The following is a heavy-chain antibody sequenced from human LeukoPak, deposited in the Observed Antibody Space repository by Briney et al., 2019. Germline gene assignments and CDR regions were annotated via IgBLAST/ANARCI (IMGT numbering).Heavy chain of an antibody. Sequence: PSETLSLTCTVSGGSISSTNYYRGWIRQPPGKGLEWIGSIYYSGSTYYNPSLKSRVTISVDTSKNQFSLRLSSVTAADTAMYYCAHFRGGAFDFWGQGTMVTVSS. CDR1: GGSISSTNYY. J-gene: IGHJ3*01. V-gene: IGHV4-39*01. CDR3: AHFRGGAFDF. CDR2: IYYSGST. D-gene: IGHD3-16*01.